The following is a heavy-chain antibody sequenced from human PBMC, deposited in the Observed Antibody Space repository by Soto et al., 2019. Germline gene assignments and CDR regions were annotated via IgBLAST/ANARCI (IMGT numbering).Heavy chain of an antibody. D-gene: IGHD3-9*01. V-gene: IGHV3-15*01. J-gene: IGHJ3*02. CDR3: TTGRPYDILTGYQTPGAFDI. CDR1: GFTFSNAW. Sequence: GSLRLSCAASGFTFSNAWMSWVRQAPGKGLEWVGRIKSKTDGGTTDYAAPVKGRFTISRDDSKNTLYLQMNSLKTEDTAVYYRTTGRPYDILTGYQTPGAFDIWGQGTMVTVSS. CDR2: IKSKTDGGTT.